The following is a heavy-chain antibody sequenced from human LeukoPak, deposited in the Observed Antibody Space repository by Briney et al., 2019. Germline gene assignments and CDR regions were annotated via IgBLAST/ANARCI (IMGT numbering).Heavy chain of an antibody. CDR3: AKDRGHCTNGVCHNYYYMDV. D-gene: IGHD2-8*01. CDR2: ISGSGNRR. J-gene: IGHJ6*03. V-gene: IGHV3-23*01. Sequence: GGSLRLSCAASGFAFSSYAMRWVRQPPGKGLEWVSSISGSGNRRDSADSVKGRFTISRDNSKNTLYLEMYSLRAEDTAVYYCAKDRGHCTNGVCHNYYYMDVWGKGTTVTVSS. CDR1: GFAFSSYA.